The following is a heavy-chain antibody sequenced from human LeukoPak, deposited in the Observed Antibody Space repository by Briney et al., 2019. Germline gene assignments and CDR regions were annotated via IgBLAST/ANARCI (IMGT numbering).Heavy chain of an antibody. V-gene: IGHV3-23*01. J-gene: IGHJ4*02. D-gene: IGHD3-3*01. CDR3: AKVPSGRFFSTDNYFDY. Sequence: GGSLRLSCAASGFTFSSYAMSWVRQAPGKGLEWVSAISGSGGSTYYADSVKGRFTISRDNSKNTLYLQMNSLRAEDTAVYYCAKVPSGRFFSTDNYFDYWGQGTLVTVSS. CDR1: GFTFSSYA. CDR2: ISGSGGST.